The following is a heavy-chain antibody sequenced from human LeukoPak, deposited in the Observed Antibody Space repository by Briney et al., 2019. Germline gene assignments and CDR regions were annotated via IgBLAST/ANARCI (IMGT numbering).Heavy chain of an antibody. V-gene: IGHV3-7*04. J-gene: IGHJ4*02. CDR3: GREIPGGTTSLDC. CDR1: GVPFNNYW. Sequence: PGGALRLSCAASGVPFNNYWMSWGRQAPGKGLEGVAIIKEDGSDKHYVDSVRGRFTISRDNAKNALYLQMNSLRAEDTAVYYCGREIPGGTTSLDCWGQGTVVTVSS. D-gene: IGHD1-7*01. CDR2: IKEDGSDK.